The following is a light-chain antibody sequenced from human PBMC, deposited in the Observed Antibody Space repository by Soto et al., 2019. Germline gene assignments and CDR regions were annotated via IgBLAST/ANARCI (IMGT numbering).Light chain of an antibody. J-gene: IGKJ1*01. CDR1: QGIRKD. Sequence: DIQMTQSPSSLSASVGDRVTITCRASQGIRKDLGWYQQKPGKAPKRLIYAASSLQSGVPSRFSGFGSGTEFTLTISSLQPEDSATYYCLQHTSYPWTFGQGTKVEIK. V-gene: IGKV1-17*01. CDR3: LQHTSYPWT. CDR2: AAS.